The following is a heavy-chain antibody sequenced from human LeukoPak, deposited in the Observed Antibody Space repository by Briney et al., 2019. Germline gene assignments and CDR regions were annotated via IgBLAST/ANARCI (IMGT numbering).Heavy chain of an antibody. CDR1: GYSFSSYY. Sequence: GASVKVSCMASGYSFSSYYMHWVRQAPGQGLEWMGIINPSGGSTSYAQKFQGRVTMTRDTSTSTVYMDLSSLRSEDTAVYYCARSYGDYAFDPWGQGTLVTVSS. CDR3: ARSYGDYAFDP. CDR2: INPSGGST. V-gene: IGHV1-46*01. D-gene: IGHD4-17*01. J-gene: IGHJ5*02.